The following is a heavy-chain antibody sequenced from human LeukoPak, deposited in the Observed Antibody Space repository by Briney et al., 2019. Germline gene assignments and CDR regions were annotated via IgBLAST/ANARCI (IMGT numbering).Heavy chain of an antibody. D-gene: IGHD5-18*01. V-gene: IGHV4-59*01. CDR1: GGSISSYY. Sequence: SETLSLTCTVSGGSISSYYWSWIRQPPGKGLEWIGYIYYSGSTNYNPSLKSRVTISVDTSKNRFSLKLSSVTAADTAVYYCARAIGYSLDYWGQGTLVTVSS. CDR2: IYYSGST. CDR3: ARAIGYSLDY. J-gene: IGHJ4*02.